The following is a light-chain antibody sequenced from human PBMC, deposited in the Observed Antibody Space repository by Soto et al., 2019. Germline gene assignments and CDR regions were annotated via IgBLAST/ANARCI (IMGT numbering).Light chain of an antibody. CDR3: HRYGSSFT. V-gene: IGKV3-20*01. CDR1: QSVSSNS. Sequence: EIVLTQSPGTLSLSPGERATLSCRASQSVSSNSLAWYQQKPGQAPRLLIYGTSSRATGIPDRFSGSGSGTDFTLTISRLEHEDLAVYFCHRYGSSFTFGPGTKVDIK. J-gene: IGKJ3*01. CDR2: GTS.